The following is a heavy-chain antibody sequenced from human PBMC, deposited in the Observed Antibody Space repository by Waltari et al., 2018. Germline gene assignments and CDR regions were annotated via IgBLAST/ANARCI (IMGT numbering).Heavy chain of an antibody. V-gene: IGHV4-34*01. CDR1: GGSFSGYY. D-gene: IGHD3-3*01. CDR3: ARNVNAFWSGLAFDY. Sequence: QVQLQQWGAGLLKPSETLSLTCAVYGGSFSGYYWSWLRQPPGKGLEWIGEINHSGSTNYNPSLKSRVTISVDTSKNQFSLKLSSVTAADTAVYYCARNVNAFWSGLAFDYWGQGTLVTVSS. CDR2: INHSGST. J-gene: IGHJ4*02.